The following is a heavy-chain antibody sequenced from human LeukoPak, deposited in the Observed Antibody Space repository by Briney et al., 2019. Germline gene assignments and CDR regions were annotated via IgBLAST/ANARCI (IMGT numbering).Heavy chain of an antibody. V-gene: IGHV3-43*02. CDR3: AKDDGYSDDYYYYYYMDV. J-gene: IGHJ6*03. CDR1: GFTFDDYA. CDR2: ISGDGGST. D-gene: IGHD5-18*01. Sequence: PGGSLRLSCAPSGFTFDDYAMHWVRQAPGEGLEWVSLISGDGGSTYYADSVKGRFTISRDNSKNSLYLQMNSLRTEDTALYYCAKDDGYSDDYYYYYYMDVWGKGTTVTVS.